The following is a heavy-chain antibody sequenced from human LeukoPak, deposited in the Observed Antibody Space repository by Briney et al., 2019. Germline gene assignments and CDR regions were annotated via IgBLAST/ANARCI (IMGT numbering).Heavy chain of an antibody. CDR2: IIPILGIA. V-gene: IGHV1-69*04. CDR1: GGTFSSYA. CDR3: ARVQSSSSPIDY. D-gene: IGHD6-13*01. J-gene: IGHJ4*02. Sequence: ASVKVSCKASGGTFSSYAISWVRQAPGQGLEWMGRIIPILGIANYAQKLQGRVTMTTDTSTSTAYMELSSLRSEDTAVYYCARVQSSSSPIDYWGQGTLVTVSS.